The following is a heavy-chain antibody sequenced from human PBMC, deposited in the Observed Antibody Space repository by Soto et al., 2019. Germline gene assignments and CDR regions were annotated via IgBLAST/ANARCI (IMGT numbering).Heavy chain of an antibody. D-gene: IGHD1-7*01. CDR3: ARVMYKGNYGTLQHYYDAMDV. Sequence: QVQLAQSGAEVKKPGSTVKVSCKTSGGTFSKYGIRWGRQAPGQGLEWVGGIIPSSGSTNDAQKFQGRVTIIAYDSTSTAYMELSSLRAAETAVYHCARVMYKGNYGTLQHYYDAMDVW. CDR2: IIPSSGST. CDR1: GGTFSKYG. V-gene: IGHV1-69*01. J-gene: IGHJ6*01.